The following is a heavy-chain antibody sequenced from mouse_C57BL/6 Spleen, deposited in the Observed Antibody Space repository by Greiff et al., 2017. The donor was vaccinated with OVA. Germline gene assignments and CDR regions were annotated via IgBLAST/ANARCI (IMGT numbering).Heavy chain of an antibody. Sequence: EVKLMESGAGLVKPGGSLKLSCAASGFTFSSYAMSWVRQTPEKRLEWVAYISSGGDYIYYADTVKGRFTISRDNARNTLYLQMSSLKSEDTAMYYCTRDRHYYGSSLDYYAMDYWGQGTSVTVSS. CDR3: TRDRHYYGSSLDYYAMDY. J-gene: IGHJ4*01. CDR1: GFTFSSYA. CDR2: ISSGGDYI. V-gene: IGHV5-9-1*02. D-gene: IGHD1-1*01.